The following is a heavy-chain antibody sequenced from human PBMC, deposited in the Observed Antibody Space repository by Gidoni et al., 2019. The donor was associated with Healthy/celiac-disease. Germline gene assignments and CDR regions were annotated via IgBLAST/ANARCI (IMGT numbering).Heavy chain of an antibody. V-gene: IGHV3-33*01. D-gene: IGHD2-15*01. CDR1: GFTFSSYG. Sequence: QVQLVESGGGVVQPGRSLRLSCAASGFTFSSYGMHWVRQAPGKGLEWLAVIWYDGSNKYYADSVKGRFTISRDNSKNTLYLQMNSLRAEDTAVYYCARVEGYCSGGSCYPPYYYYGMDVWGQGTTVTVSS. J-gene: IGHJ6*02. CDR2: IWYDGSNK. CDR3: ARVEGYCSGGSCYPPYYYYGMDV.